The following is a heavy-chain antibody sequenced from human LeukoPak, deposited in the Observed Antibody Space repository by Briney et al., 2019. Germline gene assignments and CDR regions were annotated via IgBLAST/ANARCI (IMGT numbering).Heavy chain of an antibody. D-gene: IGHD4-17*01. V-gene: IGHV4-39*02. Sequence: NPSETLSLTCTVSGGSISSSSYYWGWIRQPPEKGLEWIGSIYYSGSTDYNPSLKSRVTLSVDTSENQFSLKLSSVTAADTAVYYCARDYGDYGLVDYWGQGTLVTVSS. CDR2: IYYSGST. CDR3: ARDYGDYGLVDY. J-gene: IGHJ4*02. CDR1: GGSISSSSYY.